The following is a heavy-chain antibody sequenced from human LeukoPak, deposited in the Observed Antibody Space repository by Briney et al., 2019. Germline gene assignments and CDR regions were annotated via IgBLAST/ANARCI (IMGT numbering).Heavy chain of an antibody. Sequence: GGSLRLSCAVSGFTFSSYEMNWVRQAPGKGLEWVSYISSSGNTVYYPDSVKGRFTISRDNAKNSLYLQMNSLRGEDTAVYYCARDTEPPYGSGTNWGQGTLVTVSS. J-gene: IGHJ4*02. CDR2: ISSSGNTV. D-gene: IGHD3-10*01. CDR3: ARDTEPPYGSGTN. CDR1: GFTFSSYE. V-gene: IGHV3-48*03.